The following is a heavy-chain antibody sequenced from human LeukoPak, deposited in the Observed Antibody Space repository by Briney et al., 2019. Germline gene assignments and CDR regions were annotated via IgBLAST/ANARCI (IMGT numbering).Heavy chain of an antibody. D-gene: IGHD4-11*01. V-gene: IGHV4-30-4*08. J-gene: IGHJ4*02. CDR2: IYYSGST. CDR3: ARGDDYSNYSSFGGFDY. Sequence: PSQTLSLTCTASGGSISSGDYYWSWIRQPPGKGLEWIGYIYYSGSTYYNPSLKSRVTISVDTSKDQFSLKLSSVTAADTAVYYCARGDDYSNYSSFGGFDYWGQGTLVTVSS. CDR1: GGSISSGDYY.